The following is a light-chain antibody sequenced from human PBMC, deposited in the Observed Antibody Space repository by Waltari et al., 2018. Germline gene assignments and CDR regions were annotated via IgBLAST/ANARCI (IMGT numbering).Light chain of an antibody. V-gene: IGKV3-20*01. CDR1: QSVSSSY. J-gene: IGKJ2*01. Sequence: EIVLTQSPGTMSLSPGERATLPCRASQSVSSSYLAWYQQKPGQAPRLLIYGASSRATGIPDRFSGSGSGTDFTLTNSRLEPEDFAVYYCQQYGSSPMYTFGQGTKLEIK. CDR2: GAS. CDR3: QQYGSSPMYT.